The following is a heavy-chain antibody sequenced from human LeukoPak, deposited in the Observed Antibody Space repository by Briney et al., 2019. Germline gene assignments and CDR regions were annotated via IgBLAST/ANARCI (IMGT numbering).Heavy chain of an antibody. CDR1: GFTVSNNY. J-gene: IGHJ6*02. CDR2: IYSGGST. V-gene: IGHV3-66*01. Sequence: PGGSLRLSCAASGFTVSNNYMILARQAPGKGLEWVALIYSGGSTYYADFVKGRFTISRDNSKKTLYLQMISLRAEVTAVYYCAGFSHKGVWGQGTTVTVSS. CDR3: AGFSHKGV.